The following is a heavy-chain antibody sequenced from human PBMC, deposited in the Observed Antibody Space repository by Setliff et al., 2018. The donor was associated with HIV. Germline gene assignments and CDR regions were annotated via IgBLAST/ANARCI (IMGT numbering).Heavy chain of an antibody. Sequence: KPSETLSLTCSVSGGYLDSYSWSWIRQPAGKGLEWIGQVYSSGFTDYNPSLKSRVTLSADPSKTEVSLKMSSVTAADTAVYYCARGRAGTGLDPRGQGTLVNVSS. CDR1: GGYLDSYS. D-gene: IGHD6-13*01. CDR2: VYSSGFT. V-gene: IGHV4-4*07. CDR3: ARGRAGTGLDP. J-gene: IGHJ5*02.